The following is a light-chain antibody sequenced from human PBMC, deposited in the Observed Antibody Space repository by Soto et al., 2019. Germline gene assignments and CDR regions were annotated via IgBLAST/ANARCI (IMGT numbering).Light chain of an antibody. J-gene: IGKJ1*01. CDR2: KAS. CDR1: QSISSW. CDR3: QQYNSYST. V-gene: IGKV1-5*03. Sequence: DIQMTQSPSTLSASVGDRVTITCRASQSISSWLAWYQQKPGKVPKLLIYKASSLESGVPSRFRGSGSGTEFTLPISSLQPDDFATYYCQQYNSYSTFGQETKVQIK.